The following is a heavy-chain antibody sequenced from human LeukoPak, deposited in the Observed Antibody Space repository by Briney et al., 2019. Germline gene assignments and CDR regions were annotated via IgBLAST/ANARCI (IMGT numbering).Heavy chain of an antibody. CDR3: TRYYDDVWGSYRYIDY. J-gene: IGHJ4*02. Sequence: SRSLSCTASGSRFADYAMSWFRQAPGKGREWEGITRSKTYGGTTEYAASVKGRFTIPRDDFESIAHLQMNSLKTEDTAVYYCTRYYDDVWGSYRYIDYWGEGSLVTVSS. D-gene: IGHD3-16*02. V-gene: IGHV3-49*03. CDR1: GSRFADYA. CDR2: TRSKTYGGTT.